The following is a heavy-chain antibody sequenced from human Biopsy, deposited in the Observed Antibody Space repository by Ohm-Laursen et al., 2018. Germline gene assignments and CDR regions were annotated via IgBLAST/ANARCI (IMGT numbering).Heavy chain of an antibody. V-gene: IGHV3-21*06. CDR1: GFTFNAYW. J-gene: IGHJ5*01. CDR3: ATELLPPGVGGPWLDS. D-gene: IGHD3-16*01. CDR2: ISASSSYI. Sequence: SLRLSCSASGFTFNAYWMYWVRQVPGKGLEWVSSISASSSYIHYADSVRGRFTVSRDNAKNSLYLQMNSLRAADTAIYYCATELLPPGVGGPWLDSWGQGTPVTVSS.